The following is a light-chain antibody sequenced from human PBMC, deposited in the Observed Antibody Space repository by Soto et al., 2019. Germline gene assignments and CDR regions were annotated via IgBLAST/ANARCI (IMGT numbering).Light chain of an antibody. CDR3: QQYNSYPYT. J-gene: IGKJ2*01. CDR1: QSISNW. V-gene: IGKV1-5*03. Sequence: DIQMTQSPSTLSASVGDRVTITCRASQSISNWLVWYQQKPGKAPKLLLYKASTLQSGVPSRFSGSGSGTEFSLTISSLQPDDFATYYCQQYNSYPYTFGQGTKLEIK. CDR2: KAS.